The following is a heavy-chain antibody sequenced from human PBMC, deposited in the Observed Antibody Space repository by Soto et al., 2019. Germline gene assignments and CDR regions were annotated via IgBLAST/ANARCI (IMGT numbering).Heavy chain of an antibody. D-gene: IGHD3-22*01. V-gene: IGHV4-59*01. CDR2: IYYSGST. J-gene: IGHJ6*02. CDR1: GGSISSYY. Sequence: QVQLQESGPGLVKPSETLSLTCTVSGGSISSYYWSWIRQPPGKGLEWIGYIYYSGSTNYNPSLKSRVTMSVDTSKNQFSLKLSSVTAADTAVYYCARDGYYYDSSGYWEYYGMDVWGQGTTVTVSS. CDR3: ARDGYYYDSSGYWEYYGMDV.